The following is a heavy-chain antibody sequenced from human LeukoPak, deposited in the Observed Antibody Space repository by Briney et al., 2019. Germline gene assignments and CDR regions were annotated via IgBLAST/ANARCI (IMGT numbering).Heavy chain of an antibody. J-gene: IGHJ5*01. Sequence: GGTLRLSCIASGFTFSNYWMSWVRQAPGKGLEGVASIKEDGSDKYYVDSVRGRFTISRDNMKNSLYVQMSSLRAEDTAVYYCARLKDAVTIFDCWGQGILVTVSS. V-gene: IGHV3-7*01. CDR1: GFTFSNYW. CDR3: ARLKDAVTIFDC. D-gene: IGHD4-17*01. CDR2: IKEDGSDK.